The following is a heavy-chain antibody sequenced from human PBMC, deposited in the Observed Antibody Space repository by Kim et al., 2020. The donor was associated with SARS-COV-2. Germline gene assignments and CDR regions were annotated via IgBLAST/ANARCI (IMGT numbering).Heavy chain of an antibody. CDR2: IYYSGST. J-gene: IGHJ3*02. V-gene: IGHV4-31*03. CDR3: ASASITMIVVVTAFDI. Sequence: SETLSLTCTVSGGSISSGGYYWSWIRPHPGKGLEWIGYIYYSGSTYYNPSLKSRVTISVDTSKNQFSLKLSSVTAAATAVYYCASASITMIVVVTAFDIWGQGTMVTVSS. CDR1: GGSISSGGYY. D-gene: IGHD3-22*01.